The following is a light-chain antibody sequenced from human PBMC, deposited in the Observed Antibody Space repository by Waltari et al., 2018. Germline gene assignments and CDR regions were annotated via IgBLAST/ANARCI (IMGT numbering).Light chain of an antibody. J-gene: IGKJ1*01. CDR1: QSVTRA. Sequence: EIVLTQSPGTLSLSPGESATLSCRTSQSVTRALAWYQQQPGQAPRLLIYGASNRATGIPDRFSGSGSGTDFSLTISSLEPEDFAVYYCQHYLRLPVTFGQGTKVEVK. V-gene: IGKV3-20*01. CDR3: QHYLRLPVT. CDR2: GAS.